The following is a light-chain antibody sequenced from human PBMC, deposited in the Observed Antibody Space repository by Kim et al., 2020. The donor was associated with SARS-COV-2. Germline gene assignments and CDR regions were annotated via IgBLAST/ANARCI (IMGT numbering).Light chain of an antibody. J-gene: IGLJ2*01. CDR1: SSNIGTRYD. CDR3: QSFDSSLTAWV. V-gene: IGLV1-40*01. Sequence: RVTISGTGSSSNIGTRYDVHGYQQLPGRAPTLLIYGNTNRPSGVPDRFSGSKSGTSASLAITDLQAEDEADYYCQSFDSSLTAWVFGGGTKLTVL. CDR2: GNT.